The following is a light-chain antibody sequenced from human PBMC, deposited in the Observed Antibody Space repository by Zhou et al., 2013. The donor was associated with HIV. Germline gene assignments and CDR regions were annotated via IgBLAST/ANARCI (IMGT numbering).Light chain of an antibody. V-gene: IGKV1-39*01. Sequence: DIQMTQSPSPLSASVGDRVTISCRASQSIDGYLNWYQQRPGKAPKVLIYTASTLQSGVPSRFSGSGSGTDFNLTISNLQPEDFATYYCQQNYGSSLTFGGGPRWTSN. J-gene: IGKJ4*01. CDR2: TAS. CDR1: QSIDGY. CDR3: QQNYGSSLT.